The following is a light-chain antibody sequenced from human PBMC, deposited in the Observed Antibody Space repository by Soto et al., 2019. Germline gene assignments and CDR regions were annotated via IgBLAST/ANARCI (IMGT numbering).Light chain of an antibody. CDR1: QSIRNW. CDR2: KAS. CDR3: QQYDSYSPLP. Sequence: ASVGDRVTITCRASQSIRNWLAWYQQKPGRAPNLLIYKASSLQSGVPSRFSGSGSGTEFTLTISSLQPDDFATYYCQQYDSYSPLPFGQGTRLEIK. J-gene: IGKJ5*01. V-gene: IGKV1-5*03.